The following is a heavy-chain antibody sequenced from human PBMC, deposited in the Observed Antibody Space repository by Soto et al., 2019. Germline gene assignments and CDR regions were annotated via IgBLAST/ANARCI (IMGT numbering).Heavy chain of an antibody. CDR1: GFTFSSYN. CDR2: ISGSSSFI. J-gene: IGHJ5*02. CDR3: ARVTGNWFDP. D-gene: IGHD3-10*01. Sequence: EVQLVESGGGLVKPGGSLRLSCAGSGFTFSSYNMNWVRQAPGKGPEWVSFISGSSSFIYLADSVKGRFTISRDNAKSSLYLQMNSLRAEDTAVYYCARVTGNWFDPWGQRTLVTVSS. V-gene: IGHV3-21*01.